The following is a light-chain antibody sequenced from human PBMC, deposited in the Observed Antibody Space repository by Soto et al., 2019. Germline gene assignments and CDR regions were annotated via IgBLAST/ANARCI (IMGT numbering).Light chain of an antibody. CDR2: EVS. J-gene: IGLJ1*01. CDR1: SSDVGSYNL. V-gene: IGLV2-23*02. Sequence: QSALTQPASVSGSPGQSITLSCTGTSSDVGSYNLVSWYQQHPGKAPKLMISEVSKRPSGVSNRLAGSKSGNTASLTISGLQAEDEADYYCWSYAGSTTVYVFGTGTKLTVL. CDR3: WSYAGSTTVYV.